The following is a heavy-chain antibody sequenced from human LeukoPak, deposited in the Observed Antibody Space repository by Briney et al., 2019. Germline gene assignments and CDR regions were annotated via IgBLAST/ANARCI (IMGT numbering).Heavy chain of an antibody. V-gene: IGHV3-74*01. Sequence: GGSLRLSCAASGFTFSSYWMHWVRQAPGKGLVWVSRSNSDGSSTSYADSVKGRFTISRDNAKNTLYLQMNSLRAEDTAVYYCARSYGSGSYPPYWGQGTLVTVSS. J-gene: IGHJ4*02. D-gene: IGHD3-10*01. CDR2: SNSDGSST. CDR1: GFTFSSYW. CDR3: ARSYGSGSYPPY.